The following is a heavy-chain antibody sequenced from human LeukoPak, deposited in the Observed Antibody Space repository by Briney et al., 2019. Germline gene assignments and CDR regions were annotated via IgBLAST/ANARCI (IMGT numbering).Heavy chain of an antibody. D-gene: IGHD3-22*01. CDR2: ISYDGSNK. CDR3: AKFFYDGSSHSYSLDWDYWFFDV. Sequence: GRSLRLSCAASGFTFSSYGMHWVRQAPGKGLEWVAVISYDGSNKYYADSVKGRFTISRDNSKNTLYLQLNSLSVEDTAVYYCAKFFYDGSSHSYSLDWDYWFFDVWGRGTLVTVSS. J-gene: IGHJ2*01. CDR1: GFTFSSYG. V-gene: IGHV3-30*18.